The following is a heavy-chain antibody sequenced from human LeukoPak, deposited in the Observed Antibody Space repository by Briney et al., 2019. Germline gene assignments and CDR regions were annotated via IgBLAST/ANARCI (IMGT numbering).Heavy chain of an antibody. CDR1: GFTFSSYG. CDR3: AKLGFDSSGSHSLVDY. V-gene: IGHV3-30*02. D-gene: IGHD3-22*01. Sequence: PGGSLRLSCAASGFTFSSYGMHWVRRAPGKGLEWVAFISYDGSKKYYAGFVKGRFTISRDNFKNTLYVQMNSLRVEDTAVYYCAKLGFDSSGSHSLVDYWGQGTPVSVSS. J-gene: IGHJ4*02. CDR2: ISYDGSKK.